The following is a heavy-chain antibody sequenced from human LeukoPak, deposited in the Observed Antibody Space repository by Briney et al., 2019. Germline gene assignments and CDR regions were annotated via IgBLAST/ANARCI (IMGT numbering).Heavy chain of an antibody. V-gene: IGHV4-34*01. CDR2: INHSGST. J-gene: IGHJ4*02. D-gene: IGHD2-2*01. CDR3: ARDRRLSREVVPAGAFGY. CDR1: GGSFSGYY. Sequence: SETLSLTCAVYGGSFSGYYWTWIRQPPGKGLEWIGDINHSGSTNYNPSLRSRVTISEDTSKKQFSLKLSSVTAADTAVYYCARDRRLSREVVPAGAFGYWGQGTLVTVSS.